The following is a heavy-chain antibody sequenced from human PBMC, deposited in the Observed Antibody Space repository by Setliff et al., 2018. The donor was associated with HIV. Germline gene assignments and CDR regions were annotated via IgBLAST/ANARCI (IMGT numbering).Heavy chain of an antibody. CDR1: TYSGYW. V-gene: IGHV3-7*03. CDR3: ATGRHYYDSSDYPANPFDV. CDR2: IKPDASER. Sequence: TYSGYWMSWVRQTSGKGLEWVATIKPDASERSYLDSVKGRFTISRDNAKNSLFPQMNSLRADDTAVYYCATGRHYYDSSDYPANPFDVWGQGTLVTVSS. J-gene: IGHJ3*01. D-gene: IGHD3-22*01.